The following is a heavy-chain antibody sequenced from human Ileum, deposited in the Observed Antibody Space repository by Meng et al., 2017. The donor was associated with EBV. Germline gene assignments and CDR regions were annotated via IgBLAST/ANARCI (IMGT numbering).Heavy chain of an antibody. CDR1: GFTVSSNY. D-gene: IGHD5-12*01. J-gene: IGHJ4*02. CDR2: FYTCGST. Sequence: GRPVDCQGGLMRPGRSLYLSWAAAGFTVSSNYISWVRQAPGKGLVWVSVFYTCGSTYYADSVKGRFTISRDNSKNTLYLQMNSLRGEDTAVYYCASKSEGYDHWGQGTLVTVSS. CDR3: ASKSEGYDH. V-gene: IGHV3-53*01.